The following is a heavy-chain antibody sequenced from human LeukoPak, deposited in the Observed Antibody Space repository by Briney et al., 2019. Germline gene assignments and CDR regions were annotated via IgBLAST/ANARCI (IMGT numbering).Heavy chain of an antibody. CDR3: ASMDNFFDH. CDR2: ISSSSSTI. J-gene: IGHJ4*02. Sequence: GGSLRLSCAVSGFTLSSFNMNWVRQAPGKGLEWISYISSSSSTIYYADSVKGRFTISRVNAKNSLYLQMSSLKAEDTAVYYCASMDNFFDHWGQGTLVTVSS. D-gene: IGHD2-2*03. CDR1: GFTLSSFN. V-gene: IGHV3-48*04.